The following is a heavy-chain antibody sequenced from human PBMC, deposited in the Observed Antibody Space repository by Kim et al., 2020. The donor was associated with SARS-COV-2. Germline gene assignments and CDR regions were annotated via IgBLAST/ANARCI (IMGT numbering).Heavy chain of an antibody. J-gene: IGHJ3*02. V-gene: IGHV3-33*01. CDR3: ARGQQLAEDAFDI. D-gene: IGHD6-13*01. CDR2: IWYDGSNK. Sequence: GGSLRLSCAASGFTFSSYGMHWVRQAPGKGLEWVAVIWYDGSNKYYADSVKGRFTISRDNSKNTLFLQMNSLRAEDTAVYCCARGQQLAEDAFDIWGQGTIVPVPS. CDR1: GFTFSSYG.